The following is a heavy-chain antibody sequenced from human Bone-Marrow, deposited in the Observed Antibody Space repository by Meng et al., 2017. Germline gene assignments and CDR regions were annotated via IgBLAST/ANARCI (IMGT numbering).Heavy chain of an antibody. J-gene: IGHJ5*02. V-gene: IGHV1-2*06. CDR2: INPNSGGT. Sequence: QVQLVQSGAEVKKPGASVKVSCKTSGYTFTGYYMHWVRQAPGQGLEWMGRINPNSGGTSYAQKFQGRVTMTRDTSISTAYMELSRLRSDDTAVYYCARVPTIQGGFDPWGQGTLVTVSS. D-gene: IGHD2-15*01. CDR3: ARVPTIQGGFDP. CDR1: GYTFTGYY.